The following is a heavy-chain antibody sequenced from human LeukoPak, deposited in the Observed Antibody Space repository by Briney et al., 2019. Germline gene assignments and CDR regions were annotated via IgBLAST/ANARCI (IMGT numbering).Heavy chain of an antibody. Sequence: GGSLRLSCAASGFTFSSYWMHWVRQAPGKGLVWVSRINSDGSSTSYADSVKGRFTISRDNAKNTLYLQMNSLRAEDMAVYYCARFDGLATTFDYWGQGTLVTVSS. D-gene: IGHD5-24*01. CDR3: ARFDGLATTFDY. CDR1: GFTFSSYW. J-gene: IGHJ4*02. V-gene: IGHV3-74*01. CDR2: INSDGSST.